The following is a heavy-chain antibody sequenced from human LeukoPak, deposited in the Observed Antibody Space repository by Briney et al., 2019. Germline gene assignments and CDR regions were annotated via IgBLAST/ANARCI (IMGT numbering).Heavy chain of an antibody. CDR2: IYYIGST. CDR1: GGSISSSSYY. J-gene: IGHJ2*01. D-gene: IGHD4-17*01. Sequence: PSETLSLTCTVSGGSISSSSYYWGWIRQPPGKGLEWIGSIYYIGSTYYNPSLKSRVTISVDTSKNQFSLKLSSVTAADTALYYCARRSGYGDLWYFDLWGRGTLVTVSS. V-gene: IGHV4-39*01. CDR3: ARRSGYGDLWYFDL.